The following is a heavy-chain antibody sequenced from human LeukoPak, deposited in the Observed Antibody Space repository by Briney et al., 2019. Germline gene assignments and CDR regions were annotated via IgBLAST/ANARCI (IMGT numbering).Heavy chain of an antibody. CDR2: ISYDGSNK. D-gene: IGHD3-9*01. CDR1: GFTFSSYG. J-gene: IGHJ6*03. V-gene: IGHV3-30*03. Sequence: GGSLRLSCAASGFTFSSYGMHWVRQAPGKGLEWVAVISYDGSNKYYADSVKGRFTISRDNAKNSLYLQMNSLRAEDTAVYYCARVNYDILTGYSNYYYYYYMDVWGKGTTVTVSS. CDR3: ARVNYDILTGYSNYYYYYYMDV.